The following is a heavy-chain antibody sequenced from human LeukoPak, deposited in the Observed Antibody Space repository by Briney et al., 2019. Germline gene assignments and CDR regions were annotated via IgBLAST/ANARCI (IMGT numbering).Heavy chain of an antibody. CDR2: ISSSSSTI. V-gene: IGHV3-48*02. CDR1: GFTFNSYN. D-gene: IGHD6-6*01. Sequence: GGSLRLSCAASGFTFNSYNMDWVRQAPGKGLEWVSYISSSSSTIYYADSVKGRFTISRDSAKTSLFLQMNSLRDEDTAVYYCARAYSSSSGRDAFDSWGLGTLVTVSS. J-gene: IGHJ3*02. CDR3: ARAYSSSSGRDAFDS.